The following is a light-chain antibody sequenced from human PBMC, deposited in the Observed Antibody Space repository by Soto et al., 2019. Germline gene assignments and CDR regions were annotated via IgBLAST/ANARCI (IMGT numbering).Light chain of an antibody. J-gene: IGLJ2*01. CDR2: DVT. Sequence: QSALTQPRSVSGSPGQSVTISCTGTSSDVGGYNFVSWYQQYPGKAPKVMIYDVTQRPSGVPDRFSGSKSGNTASLTISGLQAEDEGDYYCCSYAGSYLVVFGGGTKVTVL. V-gene: IGLV2-11*01. CDR3: CSYAGSYLVV. CDR1: SSDVGGYNF.